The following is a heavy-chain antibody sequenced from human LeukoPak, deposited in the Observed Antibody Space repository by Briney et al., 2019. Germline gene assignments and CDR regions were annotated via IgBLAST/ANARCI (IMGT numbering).Heavy chain of an antibody. V-gene: IGHV4-30-4*01. Sequence: SETLSLTCTVSGGSISSDDYYWSWIRQPPGKGLEWIGYIYYSGSAYYNPSLKSRVSISVDTSKNQFSLKLSSVTAADTAVYYCARVGRDGYNYNYWGQGTLVTVSS. CDR2: IYYSGSA. D-gene: IGHD5-24*01. J-gene: IGHJ4*02. CDR1: GGSISSDDYY. CDR3: ARVGRDGYNYNY.